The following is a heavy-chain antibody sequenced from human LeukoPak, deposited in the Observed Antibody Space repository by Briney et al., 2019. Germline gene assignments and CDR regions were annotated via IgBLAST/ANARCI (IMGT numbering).Heavy chain of an antibody. Sequence: GASVKVSCKASGGTFSSYAISWVRQAPGQGLEWMGGIIPIFGTANYAQKFQGRVTITADESTSTAYMELSSLRSEDTAIYYCAKDLLYYFDSSGPMGDYWGQGTLVTVSS. D-gene: IGHD3-22*01. CDR1: GGTFSSYA. CDR3: AKDLLYYFDSSGPMGDY. V-gene: IGHV1-69*13. CDR2: IIPIFGTA. J-gene: IGHJ4*02.